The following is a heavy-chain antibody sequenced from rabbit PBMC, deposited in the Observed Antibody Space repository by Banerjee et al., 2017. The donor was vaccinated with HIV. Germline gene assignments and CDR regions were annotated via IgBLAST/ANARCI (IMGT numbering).Heavy chain of an antibody. D-gene: IGHD8-1*01. CDR1: GFDFSSYG. CDR2: MDTGDGNT. J-gene: IGHJ3*01. CDR3: ARDLIGGGSWSPCL. V-gene: IGHV1S45*01. Sequence: QEQLVESGGGLVQPGGSLKLSCKASGFDFSSYGVSWVRQAPGKGLEWIACMDTGDGNTAYASWAKGRFTISKTSSTTVTLQMTSLTAADTATYFCARDLIGGGSWSPCLWGQGTLVTVS.